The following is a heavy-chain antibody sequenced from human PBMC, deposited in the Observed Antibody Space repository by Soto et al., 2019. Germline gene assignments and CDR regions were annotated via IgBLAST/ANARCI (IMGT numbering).Heavy chain of an antibody. CDR3: ARETLRYYYYYGMDV. CDR2: ISSSSSTI. CDR1: GFTFSSYW. Sequence: GGSLRLSCAASGFTFSSYWMNWVRQAPGKGLEWVSYISSSSSTIYYADSVKGRFTISRDNAKNSLYLQMNSLRAEDTAVYYCARETLRYYYYYGMDVWGQGTTVTVSS. D-gene: IGHD4-17*01. J-gene: IGHJ6*02. V-gene: IGHV3-48*01.